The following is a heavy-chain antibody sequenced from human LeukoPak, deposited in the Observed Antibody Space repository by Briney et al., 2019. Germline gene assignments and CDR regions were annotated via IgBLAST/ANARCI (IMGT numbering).Heavy chain of an antibody. CDR1: GYSFTSYW. Sequence: GESLKISCKGSGYSFTSYWIGWVRQMPGKGLEWIGIIYPGDSDTRYSPSFQGQVTISADKSISTAYLQWSSLKASDTAMYYCARGADDSSGYYYDYFQHWGQGTLVTVSS. CDR3: ARGADDSSGYYYDYFQH. V-gene: IGHV5-51*01. D-gene: IGHD3-22*01. CDR2: IYPGDSDT. J-gene: IGHJ1*01.